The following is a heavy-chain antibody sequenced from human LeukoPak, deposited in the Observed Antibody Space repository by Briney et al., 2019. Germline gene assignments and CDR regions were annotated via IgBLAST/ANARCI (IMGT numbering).Heavy chain of an antibody. CDR3: ARVLYYYYYHMDV. CDR1: GFMFTSYW. J-gene: IGHJ6*03. CDR2: INQDGSAE. V-gene: IGHV3-7*04. Sequence: PGGSLRLSCAASGFMFTSYWMSWVRQAPGKGLEWVANINQDGSAEYYVDSVKGRFTISRDNAKNSLYLQMNSLRAEDTAVYYCARVLYYYYYHMDVWGKGTTVTVSS.